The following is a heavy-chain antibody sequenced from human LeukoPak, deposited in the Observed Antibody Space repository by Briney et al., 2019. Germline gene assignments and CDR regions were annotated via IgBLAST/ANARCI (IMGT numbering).Heavy chain of an antibody. Sequence: PGGSLRLSCAASGFTFSSYEMNWVRQAPGKGLEWVSYISSSGSTIYYADSVKGRFTISRDNAKNPLYLQMNSLRAEDTAVYYCARDKEYPELDYWGQGTLVTVSS. CDR3: ARDKEYPELDY. D-gene: IGHD2/OR15-2a*01. CDR2: ISSSGSTI. CDR1: GFTFSSYE. J-gene: IGHJ4*02. V-gene: IGHV3-48*03.